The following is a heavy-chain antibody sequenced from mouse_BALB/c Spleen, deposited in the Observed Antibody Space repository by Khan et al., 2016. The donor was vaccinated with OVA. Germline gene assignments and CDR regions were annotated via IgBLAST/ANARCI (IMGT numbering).Heavy chain of an antibody. Sequence: VQLKQSGPGLVKPSQSLALTCTVSGSSIPSDYAWNWIRQFPGSKLEWMGYIRNRGNTSYNPSLKSRITITREPSKNQFFLQLNSVTTEDTATYYCARDGNGYFDVWGAGTTVTVSS. CDR1: GSSIPSDYA. CDR2: IRNRGNT. D-gene: IGHD2-1*01. V-gene: IGHV3-2*02. J-gene: IGHJ1*01. CDR3: ARDGNGYFDV.